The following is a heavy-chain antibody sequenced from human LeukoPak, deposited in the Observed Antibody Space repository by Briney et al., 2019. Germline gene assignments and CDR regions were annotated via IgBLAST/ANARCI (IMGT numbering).Heavy chain of an antibody. Sequence: KPGGSLRLSCAASGFTFSDYYMSWIRQAPGKGLEWLSYINIGGTNTHYADSVKGRFTISRDNAKKSLYLEMTNLRAEDTAVYYCATDGARFDTWGQGVLVTVSS. CDR3: ATDGARFDT. V-gene: IGHV3-11*01. CDR1: GFTFSDYY. CDR2: INIGGTNT. J-gene: IGHJ5*02.